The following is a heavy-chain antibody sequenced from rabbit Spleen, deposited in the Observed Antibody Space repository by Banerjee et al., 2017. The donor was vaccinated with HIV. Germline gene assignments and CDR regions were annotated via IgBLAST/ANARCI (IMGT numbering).Heavy chain of an antibody. Sequence: EESGGGLVQPEGSLTLTCTASGFSFSSSYWICWVRQAPGKGLEWIGCIYGGSSDTTYYASWAKGRFTISKTSSTTVTLQMTSLTVADTASYFCAREVVAYDHAYGDGMDLWGPGTLVTVS. CDR1: GFSFSSSYW. V-gene: IGHV1S45*01. J-gene: IGHJ6*01. CDR3: AREVVAYDHAYGDGMDL. D-gene: IGHD6-1*01. CDR2: IYGGSSDTT.